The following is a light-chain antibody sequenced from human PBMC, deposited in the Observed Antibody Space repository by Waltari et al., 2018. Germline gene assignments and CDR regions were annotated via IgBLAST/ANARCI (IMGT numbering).Light chain of an antibody. J-gene: IGLJ2*01. CDR2: EVS. CDR3: CSYAGNSVV. Sequence: QSALTQPHSASGSPGQSVTISCTGTSSDVGGYNYVPWYQQHPGKASKVMMYEVSRQPSGVPDRFSVSKSGNTASLTVSGLQAEYDADYYFCSYAGNSVVFGGGTKLTVL. CDR1: SSDVGGYNY. V-gene: IGLV2-8*01.